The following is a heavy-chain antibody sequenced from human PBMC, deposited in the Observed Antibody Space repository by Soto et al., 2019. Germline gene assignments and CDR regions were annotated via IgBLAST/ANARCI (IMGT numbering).Heavy chain of an antibody. J-gene: IGHJ3*02. CDR3: TSQTADDYESKGGALDI. CDR1: GGTFSSYA. CDR2: IIPIFGTA. D-gene: IGHD3-22*01. V-gene: IGHV1-69*13. Sequence: SSVKVSCKVSGGTFSSYAISWVRQAPEQGLEWMGGIIPIFGTANYAQRCQGRVTITADESTSTAYMELRSRRSEDTAVYYSTSQTADDYESKGGALDIWGQGTMVTVSS.